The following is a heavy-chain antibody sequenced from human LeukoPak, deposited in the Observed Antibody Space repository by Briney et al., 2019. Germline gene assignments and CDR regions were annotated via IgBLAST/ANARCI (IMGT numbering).Heavy chain of an antibody. Sequence: TGGSLRLSCAASGFTFDDYAMHWVRQAPGKGLEWVAVIWYDGSNKYYADSVKGRFTISRDNSKNTLYLQMNSLRAEDTAVYYCARDWSAGTPRSYFQHWGQGTLVTVSS. CDR3: ARDWSAGTPRSYFQH. J-gene: IGHJ1*01. CDR2: IWYDGSNK. CDR1: GFTFDDYA. D-gene: IGHD2-15*01. V-gene: IGHV3-33*08.